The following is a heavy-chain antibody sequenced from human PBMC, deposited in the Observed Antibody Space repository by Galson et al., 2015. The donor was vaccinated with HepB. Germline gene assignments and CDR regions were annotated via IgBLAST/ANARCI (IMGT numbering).Heavy chain of an antibody. CDR1: GYTFTSYY. Sequence: SVKVSCQASGYTFTSYYMHWVRQAPGQGLEWMGIINPSGGSTSYAQKFQGRVTMTRDTSTSTVYMELSSLRSEDTAVYYCARRYGSGRGHMDVWGQGTTVTVSS. V-gene: IGHV1-46*01. D-gene: IGHD3-10*01. CDR2: INPSGGST. J-gene: IGHJ6*02. CDR3: ARRYGSGRGHMDV.